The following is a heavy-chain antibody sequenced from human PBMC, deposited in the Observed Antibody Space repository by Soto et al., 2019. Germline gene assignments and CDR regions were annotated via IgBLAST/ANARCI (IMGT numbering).Heavy chain of an antibody. CDR1: GYTFTSYD. CDR2: MNPNSGNT. CDR3: ARYFDTFGGVIAGPRGGYFDY. V-gene: IGHV1-8*01. Sequence: ASVKVSCKASGYTFTSYDINWVRQATGQGLEWMGWMNPNSGNTVYAQKFQGRVTMTRNTSISTAYMELSSLRSEDTAVYYCARYFDTFGGVIAGPRGGYFDYWGQGTLVTVSS. J-gene: IGHJ4*02. D-gene: IGHD3-16*02.